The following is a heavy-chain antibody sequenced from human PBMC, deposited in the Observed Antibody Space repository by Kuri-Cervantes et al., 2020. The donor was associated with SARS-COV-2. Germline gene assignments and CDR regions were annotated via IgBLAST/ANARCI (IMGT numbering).Heavy chain of an antibody. CDR1: GYSISSGYY. J-gene: IGHJ6*03. CDR3: ARRSYYDFFTGYYIPFYMDV. V-gene: IGHV4-38-2*02. D-gene: IGHD3-9*01. CDR2: IYHSGST. Sequence: GSLRLSCTVSGYSISSGYYWGWIRQPSGKGLEWIGSIYHSGSTYYNPSLKSRVTISVDTSKNQFSLKLSSVTAADTAVYYCARRSYYDFFTGYYIPFYMDVWGKGTTVTVSS.